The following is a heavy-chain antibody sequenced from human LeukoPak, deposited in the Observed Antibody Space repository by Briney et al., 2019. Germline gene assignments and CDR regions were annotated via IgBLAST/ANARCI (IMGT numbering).Heavy chain of an antibody. V-gene: IGHV3-23*01. D-gene: IGHD3-22*01. CDR1: GFTFSSYA. CDR3: AKDPQDSSGYYPVGTFDY. J-gene: IGHJ4*02. Sequence: GGSLRLSCAASGFTFSSYAMSWVRQAPGKGLEWVSAISGSGGSTYYADSVKGRFTISRDNSKNTVYLQMNSLRAEDTAVYYCAKDPQDSSGYYPVGTFDYWGQGTLVTVSS. CDR2: ISGSGGST.